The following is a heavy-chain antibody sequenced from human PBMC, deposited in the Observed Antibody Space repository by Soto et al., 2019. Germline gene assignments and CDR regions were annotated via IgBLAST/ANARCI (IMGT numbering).Heavy chain of an antibody. CDR3: ARDLGSGSYPNRFAP. D-gene: IGHD3-10*01. V-gene: IGHV4-59*01. J-gene: IGHJ5*02. CDR2: IYYSGST. CDR1: GGSISSYY. Sequence: SETLSLTCTVSGGSISSYYWSWIRQPPGKGLEWIGYIYYSGSTNYNPSLKSRVTISVDTSKNQFSLKLSSVTAADTAVYYCARDLGSGSYPNRFAPWGQGTLGTVSS.